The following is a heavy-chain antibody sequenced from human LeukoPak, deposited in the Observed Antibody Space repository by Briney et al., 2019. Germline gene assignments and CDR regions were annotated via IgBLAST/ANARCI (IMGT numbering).Heavy chain of an antibody. Sequence: SETLSLTCTVSGGSISTYYWSWIRQPPGKGREWIGYIYYTGSTNYNPSLKSRVTISVDTSKNQFSLKLSSVTAADTAVYYCARDLRFGEWGQGTLVTVSS. J-gene: IGHJ4*02. CDR3: ARDLRFGE. CDR2: IYYTGST. D-gene: IGHD3-10*01. V-gene: IGHV4-59*01. CDR1: GGSISTYY.